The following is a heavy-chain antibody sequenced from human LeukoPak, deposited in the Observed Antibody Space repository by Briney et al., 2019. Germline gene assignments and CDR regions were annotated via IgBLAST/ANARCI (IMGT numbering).Heavy chain of an antibody. CDR2: IYYSGST. J-gene: IGHJ5*02. V-gene: IGHV4-59*08. CDR1: GGSLSRFF. Sequence: PSGTLSPTRPVSGGSLSRFFWSWVPEPPREGHELGGYIYYSGSTNYNPSLKSRVTISVDTSKNQFSLKLSSVTAADTAVYYCARLTLYCSSTSCSENWFDPWGQGTLVTVSS. CDR3: ARLTLYCSSTSCSENWFDP. D-gene: IGHD2-2*01.